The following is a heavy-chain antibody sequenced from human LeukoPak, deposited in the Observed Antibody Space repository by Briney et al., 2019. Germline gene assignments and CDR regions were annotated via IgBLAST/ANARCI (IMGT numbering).Heavy chain of an antibody. D-gene: IGHD2-15*01. CDR3: AHCSGGSCYYAAFDI. CDR2: ISGSGGST. V-gene: IGHV3-23*01. CDR1: GFTFSSYA. Sequence: GGSLRLSCAASGFTFSSYAMSWVRQAPGKGLEWVSAISGSGGSTYYADSVKGRFTISRDNSKNTLYLQMNSLRAEDTAVYYCAHCSGGSCYYAAFDIWGQGTMVTVSS. J-gene: IGHJ3*02.